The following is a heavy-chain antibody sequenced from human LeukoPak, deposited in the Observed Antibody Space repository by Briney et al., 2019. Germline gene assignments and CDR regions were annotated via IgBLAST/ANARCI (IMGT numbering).Heavy chain of an antibody. Sequence: GGSLRLSCAASGFTVSSNYMSWVRQAPGKGLEWVSVIYSGGSTYYADSVKGRFTISRDNSKNTLYLQMNSPRAEDTAVYYCARAKVFYGSGSYYNDYWGQGTLVTVSS. V-gene: IGHV3-53*01. J-gene: IGHJ4*02. CDR1: GFTVSSNY. D-gene: IGHD3-10*01. CDR3: ARAKVFYGSGSYYNDY. CDR2: IYSGGST.